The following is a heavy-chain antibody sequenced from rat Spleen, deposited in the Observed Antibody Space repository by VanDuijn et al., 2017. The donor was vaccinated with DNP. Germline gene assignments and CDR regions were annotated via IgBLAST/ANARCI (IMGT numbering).Heavy chain of an antibody. CDR3: VRWSSGHFDY. CDR2: ISSEGSRT. Sequence: EVQLEESGGGLVQPGRSLKLSCAASGFTFNDYAMAWVRQTPEKGLEWVTTISSEGSRTYYRDSVRGRFTISRDDAKTTLYLQMNSLRSEDMATYYCVRWSSGHFDYWGQGVMVPVSS. CDR1: GFTFNDYA. V-gene: IGHV5-22*01. D-gene: IGHD4-3*01. J-gene: IGHJ2*01.